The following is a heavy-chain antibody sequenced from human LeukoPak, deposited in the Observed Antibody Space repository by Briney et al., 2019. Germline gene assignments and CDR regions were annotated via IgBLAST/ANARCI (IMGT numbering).Heavy chain of an antibody. CDR2: INPSGDNT. CDR1: GYTFTNNF. Sequence: ASVKVSCKASGYTFTNNFMHWVRQAPGQGLEWIGIINPSGDNTWYAQKFQGRVTMTRDMATSTDYLEVSSLRSEDTAVYYCARGGHRRYYYTSGSAFDPWGQGTLVTVSS. V-gene: IGHV1-46*01. D-gene: IGHD3-10*01. CDR3: ARGGHRRYYYTSGSAFDP. J-gene: IGHJ5*02.